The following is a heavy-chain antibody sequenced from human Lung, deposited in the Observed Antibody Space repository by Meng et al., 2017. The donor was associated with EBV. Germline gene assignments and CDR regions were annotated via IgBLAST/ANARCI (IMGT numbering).Heavy chain of an antibody. CDR3: ARETLGYCSSTSCYIGPPDY. J-gene: IGHJ4*02. CDR2: INTNTGNP. CDR1: RYPFPSYA. V-gene: IGHV7-4-1*02. Sequence: VQMGESWSEFKKPRAYVKVSCKASRYPFPSYAMNWVRQAPGQGLEWMGWINTNTGNPTYAKGFTGRFVFSLGTSVSTAYLQISSLKAEDTAVYYCARETLGYCSSTSCYIGPPDYWGQGTLVTVSS. D-gene: IGHD2-2*01.